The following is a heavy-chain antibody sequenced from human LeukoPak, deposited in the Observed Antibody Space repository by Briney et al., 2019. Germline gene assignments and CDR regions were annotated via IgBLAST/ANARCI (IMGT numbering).Heavy chain of an antibody. CDR3: AREAQGYYYYYYGMDV. V-gene: IGHV3-7*01. J-gene: IGHJ6*02. CDR1: GFTFSSYW. CDR2: IEQDGSEK. Sequence: GGSLRLSCAASGFTFSSYWMSWVRQAPGKGLEWVANIEQDGSEKYYVDSVKGRFTISRDNAKNSLYLQMNSLRAEDTAVYYCAREAQGYYYYYYGMDVWGQGTTVTVSS.